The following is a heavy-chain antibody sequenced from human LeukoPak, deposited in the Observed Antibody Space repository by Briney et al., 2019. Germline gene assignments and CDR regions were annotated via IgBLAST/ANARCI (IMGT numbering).Heavy chain of an antibody. Sequence: PSETLSLTCTVSGGSVSSCSYYWSWIRQPPGKGLEWIGYIYYSGSTNYNPSLKSRVTISVDTSKNQFSLKLSSVTAADTAVYYCARGPGGDSDAFDIWGQGTMVTVSS. CDR1: GGSVSSCSYY. D-gene: IGHD2-21*02. CDR2: IYYSGST. CDR3: ARGPGGDSDAFDI. V-gene: IGHV4-61*01. J-gene: IGHJ3*02.